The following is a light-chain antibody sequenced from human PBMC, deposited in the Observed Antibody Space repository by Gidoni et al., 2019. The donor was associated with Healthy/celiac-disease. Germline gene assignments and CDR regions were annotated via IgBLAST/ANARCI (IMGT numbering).Light chain of an antibody. CDR1: QDISNY. V-gene: IGKV1-33*01. J-gene: IGKJ4*01. CDR2: DAS. Sequence: DIQMTQSPSSLSASVGDRVTITCQASQDISNYLNWYQQKPGKAPKLLIYDASNLETGVPSRFSGSGSGTDFTFTISSLQPEDIATYYCQQYDNLPRRGLTFXGXTKVEIK. CDR3: QQYDNLPRRGLT.